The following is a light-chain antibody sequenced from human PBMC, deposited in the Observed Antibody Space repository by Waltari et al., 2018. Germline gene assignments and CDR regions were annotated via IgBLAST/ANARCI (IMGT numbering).Light chain of an antibody. CDR3: SSYTSSSVWV. CDR2: DDT. J-gene: IGLJ3*02. Sequence: CYQQHRNKGTKLIVYDDTKRPSGVSNRFSGAKSGNTASLTISGLQAEDEADYYCSSYTSSSVWVFGGGTKLTVL. V-gene: IGLV2-14*02.